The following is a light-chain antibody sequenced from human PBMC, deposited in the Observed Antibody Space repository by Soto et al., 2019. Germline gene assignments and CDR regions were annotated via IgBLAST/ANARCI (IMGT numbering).Light chain of an antibody. Sequence: QSVLTQPPSASGTPGQRITISCSGGSSNIGNNYVYWYQLVPGTAPKLLIYSDDQRPSGVPDRFSGSRSGTSASLAISGLRSHDEADYYCAAWDDSLGVVTFGGGTQLTVL. CDR2: SDD. V-gene: IGLV1-47*02. CDR3: AAWDDSLGVVT. CDR1: SSNIGNNY. J-gene: IGLJ2*01.